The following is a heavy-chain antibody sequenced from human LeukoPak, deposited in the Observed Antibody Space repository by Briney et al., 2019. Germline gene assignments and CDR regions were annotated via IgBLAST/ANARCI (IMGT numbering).Heavy chain of an antibody. CDR3: ARGGQWELPYYFDY. Sequence: GGSLRLSCAASGFTFSSYSMNWVRQAPGKGLEWVSSISSSSSYIYYADSVKGRFTVSRDNAKNSLYLQMNSLRAEDTAVYYCARGGQWELPYYFDYWGQGTLVTVSS. D-gene: IGHD1-26*01. V-gene: IGHV3-21*01. J-gene: IGHJ4*02. CDR1: GFTFSSYS. CDR2: ISSSSSYI.